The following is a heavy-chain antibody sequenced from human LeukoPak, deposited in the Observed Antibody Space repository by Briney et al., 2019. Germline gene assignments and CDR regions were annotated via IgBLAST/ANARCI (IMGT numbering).Heavy chain of an antibody. V-gene: IGHV3-20*04. J-gene: IGHJ4*02. CDR1: EFAFDEHG. CDR3: ARAPITSPFYFDY. D-gene: IGHD2-2*01. CDR2: INWSGGST. Sequence: GGSLRLSCTASEFAFDEHGMSWVRQVPGKGLEWVSGINWSGGSTGYADPLRGRFTISRDNAKNSLYLQMDSLRAEDTALYYCARAPITSPFYFDYWGQGTLVTVSS.